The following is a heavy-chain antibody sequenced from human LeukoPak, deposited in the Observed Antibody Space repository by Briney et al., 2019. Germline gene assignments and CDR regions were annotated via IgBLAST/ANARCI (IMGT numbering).Heavy chain of an antibody. V-gene: IGHV1-69*04. Sequence: ASVKVSCKASGGTFSSYAISWVRQAPGQGLEWMGRIIPILGIANYAQKFQGRVTITADKSTSTAYMELSSLRSEDTAVYYCARDSDNWNVGGFDPWGKGTLVTVAS. CDR2: IIPILGIA. D-gene: IGHD1-20*01. CDR1: GGTFSSYA. CDR3: ARDSDNWNVGGFDP. J-gene: IGHJ5*02.